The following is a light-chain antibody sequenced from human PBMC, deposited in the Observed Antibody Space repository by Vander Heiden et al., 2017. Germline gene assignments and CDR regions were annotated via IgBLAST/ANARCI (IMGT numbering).Light chain of an antibody. CDR2: DAS. CDR1: QDISNY. CDR3: QQYDNLLT. J-gene: IGKJ3*01. V-gene: IGKV1-33*01. Sequence: DIQMTQSPSSLSASVGDRVTITCQASQDISNYLNWYQQKPGKAPKLLIYDASNLETGVPSRFSGSGSGTDFTFTISSLQPEDIATYYCQQYDNLLTFGSGTKVDIK.